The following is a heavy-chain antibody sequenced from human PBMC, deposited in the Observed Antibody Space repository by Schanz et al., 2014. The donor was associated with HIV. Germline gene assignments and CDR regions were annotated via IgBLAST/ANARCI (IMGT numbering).Heavy chain of an antibody. Sequence: QVQLVESGGGVVQPGRSLRLSCAASGFTFSTYGMHWVRQGPGKGLEWVAFISYDGSNKYYADSVKGRFTISRDNSKNTLYLQMNSLRTEDTAVYYCAKAAVTDYLDYWGQGTLVTVSS. D-gene: IGHD2-21*02. CDR1: GFTFSTYG. CDR2: ISYDGSNK. V-gene: IGHV3-30*18. J-gene: IGHJ4*02. CDR3: AKAAVTDYLDY.